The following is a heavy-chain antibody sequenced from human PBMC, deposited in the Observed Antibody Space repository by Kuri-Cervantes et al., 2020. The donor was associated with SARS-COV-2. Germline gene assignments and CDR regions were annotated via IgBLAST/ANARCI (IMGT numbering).Heavy chain of an antibody. D-gene: IGHD6-13*01. CDR2: ISGSGGST. CDR3: AKDHGYSNSWPIDY. Sequence: GESLKISCAASGFTFSSYAMSWVRQAPGKGLEWVSAISGSGGSTYYADSVKGRFTISRDNSKNTLYLQMNSLRAEDTAVYYCAKDHGYSNSWPIDYWGQGTLVTVSS. CDR1: GFTFSSYA. V-gene: IGHV3-23*01. J-gene: IGHJ4*02.